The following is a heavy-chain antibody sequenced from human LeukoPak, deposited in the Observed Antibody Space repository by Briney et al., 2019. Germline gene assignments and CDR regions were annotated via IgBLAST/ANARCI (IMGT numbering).Heavy chain of an antibody. V-gene: IGHV3-53*01. Sequence: GGSLRLSCAASGFTVSSNYMTWVRQAPGKGLEWVSVIYNGGTTYYADSVKGRFTISRDNAKNTLFLQMNRLRPEDAAVYYCAKAPVTTCRGAFCYPFDYWGLGTLVTVSS. CDR2: IYNGGTT. J-gene: IGHJ4*02. CDR3: AKAPVTTCRGAFCYPFDY. CDR1: GFTVSSNY. D-gene: IGHD2-15*01.